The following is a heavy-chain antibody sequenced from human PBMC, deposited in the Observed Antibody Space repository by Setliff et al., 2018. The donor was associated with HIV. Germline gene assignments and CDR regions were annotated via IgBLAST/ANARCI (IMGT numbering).Heavy chain of an antibody. Sequence: ESGPTLVNPAQPVTLTCSFSGFSLSDNGMGVGWIRQPPGKALEWLAFIYWGDDKLYSPSLKSRLTITKDTSKNQVVLTMTNMDPADTGTYFCTHRRGRWLHFEHWGQGTLVTVSS. D-gene: IGHD6-19*01. CDR3: THRRGRWLHFEH. J-gene: IGHJ1*01. V-gene: IGHV2-5*02. CDR1: GFSLSDNGMG. CDR2: IYWGDDK.